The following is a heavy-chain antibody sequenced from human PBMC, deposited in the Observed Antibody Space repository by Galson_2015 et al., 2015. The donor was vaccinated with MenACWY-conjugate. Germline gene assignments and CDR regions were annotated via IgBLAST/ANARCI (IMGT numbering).Heavy chain of an antibody. Sequence: LRLSCAASGFPFRTYALSWVRQAPGKGLEWVSGISGSGGTTSYADSVKGRFTISRDNSKNTLYLQMNSLRAEDTALYYCAKEALAAISAADYFDYWGQGTLVTVSS. CDR2: ISGSGGTT. CDR3: AKEALAAISAADYFDY. CDR1: GFPFRTYA. D-gene: IGHD6-13*01. V-gene: IGHV3-23*01. J-gene: IGHJ4*02.